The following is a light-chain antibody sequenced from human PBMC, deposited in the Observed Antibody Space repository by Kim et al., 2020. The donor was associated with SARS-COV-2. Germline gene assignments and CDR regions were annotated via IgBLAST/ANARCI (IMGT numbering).Light chain of an antibody. J-gene: IGLJ1*01. CDR3: NSYTTTTTLSV. Sequence: QSALTQPASVSGSPGQSITISCTGTSSDVGAYDSVSWYQQHPGQAPELIIYDVSYRPSGISDRFSASKSGNTASLTISGLQAEDEADYYCNSYTTTTTLSVFGTGTKVTVL. CDR1: SSDVGAYDS. CDR2: DVS. V-gene: IGLV2-14*03.